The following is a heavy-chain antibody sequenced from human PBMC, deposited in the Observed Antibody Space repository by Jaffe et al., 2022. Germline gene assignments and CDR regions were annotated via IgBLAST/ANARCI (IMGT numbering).Heavy chain of an antibody. Sequence: EVQLVESGGGLVKPGGSLRLSCAASGFTFSSYSMNWVRQAPGKGLEWVSSISSSSSYIYYADSVKGRFTISRDNAKNSLYLQMNSLRAEDTAVYYCARGNGVVVVAGSYFDYWGQGTLVTVSS. D-gene: IGHD2-15*01. CDR2: ISSSSSYI. J-gene: IGHJ4*02. CDR1: GFTFSSYS. CDR3: ARGNGVVVVAGSYFDY. V-gene: IGHV3-21*01.